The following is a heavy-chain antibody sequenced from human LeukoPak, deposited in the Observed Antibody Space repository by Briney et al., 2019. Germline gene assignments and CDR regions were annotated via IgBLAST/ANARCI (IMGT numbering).Heavy chain of an antibody. D-gene: IGHD3-22*01. CDR2: ISSSSTYI. J-gene: IGHJ4*02. CDR3: ARDLPTGYYISSGYYEYFLDY. Sequence: PGGSLRLSCAASGFTFTSYSMNWVRQAPGRGLEWVSSISSSSTYIYYADSVKGRFTISRDNAKNSLYLQMNSLRAEDTAVYYCARDLPTGYYISSGYYEYFLDYWGQGTLVTVSS. V-gene: IGHV3-21*01. CDR1: GFTFTSYS.